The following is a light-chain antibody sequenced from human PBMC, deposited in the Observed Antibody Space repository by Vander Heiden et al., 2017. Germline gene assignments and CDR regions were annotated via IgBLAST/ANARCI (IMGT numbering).Light chain of an antibody. J-gene: IGLJ3*02. CDR1: NIGSKS. V-gene: IGLV3-21*02. CDR2: EDS. CDR3: QVWDSSSDLWV. Sequence: SYVLTQPPSASVAPGRTATITCWGDNIGSKSGHWYQQKPGQAPVLVVYEDSDRPSGIPERCSGSNSGNTATLTISRVEAGDEADYYCQVWDSSSDLWVFGGGTKLTVL.